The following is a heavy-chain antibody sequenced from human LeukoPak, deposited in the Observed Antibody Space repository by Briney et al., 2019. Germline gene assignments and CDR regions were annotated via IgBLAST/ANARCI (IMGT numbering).Heavy chain of an antibody. CDR3: ARDPYWSRDHTGMRYYYYYMDV. J-gene: IGHJ6*03. CDR2: IIVHNGNT. CDR1: GYTFISFG. D-gene: IGHD3-3*01. V-gene: IGHV1-18*01. Sequence: AAVKVSCKTSGYTFISFGISWVRQAPGQGLEWMGWIIVHNGNTNYAQKFQGRVTMTTDTSTSTAYMELRSLRSDDTAVYHCARDPYWSRDHTGMRYYYYYMDVWGKGSTVTVSS.